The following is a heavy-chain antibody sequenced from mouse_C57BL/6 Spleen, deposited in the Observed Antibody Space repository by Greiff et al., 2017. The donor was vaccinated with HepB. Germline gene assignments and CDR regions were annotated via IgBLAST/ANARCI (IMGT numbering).Heavy chain of an antibody. Sequence: QFQLQQPGAELVKPGASVKLSCKASGYTFTSYWMHWVKQRPGQGLEWIGMIHPNSGSTNYNEKFKSKATLTVDKSSSTAYMQPSSLTSEDSAVYYCARSGYSNYWYFDVWGTGTTVTVSS. CDR2: IHPNSGST. D-gene: IGHD2-5*01. V-gene: IGHV1-64*01. CDR1: GYTFTSYW. CDR3: ARSGYSNYWYFDV. J-gene: IGHJ1*03.